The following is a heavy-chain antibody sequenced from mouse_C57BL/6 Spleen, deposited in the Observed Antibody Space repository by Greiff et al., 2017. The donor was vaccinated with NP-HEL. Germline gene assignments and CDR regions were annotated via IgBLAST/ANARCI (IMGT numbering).Heavy chain of an antibody. CDR3: TREGGLQDAMDY. CDR2: ISSGGDYI. Sequence: EVMLVESGEGLVKPGGSLKLSCAASGFTFSSYAMSWVRQTPEKRLEWVAYISSGGDYIYYADTVKGRFTISRDNARNTLYLQMSSLKSEDTAMYYCTREGGLQDAMDYWGQGTSVTVSS. D-gene: IGHD2-4*01. V-gene: IGHV5-9-1*02. CDR1: GFTFSSYA. J-gene: IGHJ4*01.